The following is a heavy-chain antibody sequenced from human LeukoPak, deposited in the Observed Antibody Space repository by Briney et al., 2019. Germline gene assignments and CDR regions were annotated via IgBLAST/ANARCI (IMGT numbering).Heavy chain of an antibody. CDR3: ARLYYYDSSEFAFDI. D-gene: IGHD3-22*01. CDR1: GGSISSGDYY. CDR2: IYYSGST. Sequence: SETLSLTCTVSGGSISSGDYYWSWIRQPPGKGLEWIGYIYYSGSTYYNPSLKSRVTISVDTSKNQFSLKLSSVTAADTAVYYCARLYYYDSSEFAFDIWGQGTMVTVSS. J-gene: IGHJ3*02. V-gene: IGHV4-30-4*01.